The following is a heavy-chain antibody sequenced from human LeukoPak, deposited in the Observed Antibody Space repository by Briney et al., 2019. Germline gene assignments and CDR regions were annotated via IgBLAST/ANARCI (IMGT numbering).Heavy chain of an antibody. V-gene: IGHV4-59*01. J-gene: IGHJ4*02. Sequence: SETLSLTCTVSGGSISSYYWGWIRQPPGKGLEWITCISHSGSTNYNPSLKTRVSISMDMSKNQFSLRLSSVTAADTAVYYCARANGNEFDHWGQGTLVTVSS. CDR1: GGSISSYY. CDR2: ISHSGST. D-gene: IGHD1-26*01. CDR3: ARANGNEFDH.